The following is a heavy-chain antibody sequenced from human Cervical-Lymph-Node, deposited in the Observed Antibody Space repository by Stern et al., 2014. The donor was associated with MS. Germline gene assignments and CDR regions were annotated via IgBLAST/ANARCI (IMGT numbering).Heavy chain of an antibody. J-gene: IGHJ4*02. V-gene: IGHV1-18*01. CDR1: GYTFASYG. D-gene: IGHD3-22*01. Sequence: QVQLAQSGAEVKKPGASVKVSCKTSGYTFASYGISWVRQAPGQGPEWMGWVSPYKGKTQSAQNVQGRATVTIDTSTSTAYMELRSLRSDDTAVYYCARVRGSSGFYYFDYWGQGTLVTVSS. CDR3: ARVRGSSGFYYFDY. CDR2: VSPYKGKT.